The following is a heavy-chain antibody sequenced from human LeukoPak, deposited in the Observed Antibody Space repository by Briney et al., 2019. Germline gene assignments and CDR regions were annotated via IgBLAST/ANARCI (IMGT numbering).Heavy chain of an antibody. J-gene: IGHJ6*02. CDR3: ARGRGDGYNYDYYYGMDV. CDR1: GFTFSSYG. CDR2: IWYDGSNK. Sequence: PGGSLRLSCAASGFTFSSYGMHWVRQAPGKGLEWVAVIWYDGSNKYYADSVKGRFTISRDNSKNTLYLQMNRLRAEDTAVYYCARGRGDGYNYDYYYGMDVWGQGTTVTVSS. V-gene: IGHV3-33*01. D-gene: IGHD5-24*01.